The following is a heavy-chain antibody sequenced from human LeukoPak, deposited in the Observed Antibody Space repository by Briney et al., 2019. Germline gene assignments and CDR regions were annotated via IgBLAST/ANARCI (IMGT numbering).Heavy chain of an antibody. D-gene: IGHD6-13*01. J-gene: IGHJ5*02. CDR1: GGSISSYY. V-gene: IGHV4-59*01. CDR3: ARDRRYSSSWYSNWFDP. CDR2: IYYSGST. Sequence: SETLSLTCTVSGGSISSYYWSWIRQPPGKGLEWIGYIYYSGSTNYNPSPKSRVTISVDTSKNQFSLKLSSVTAADTAVYYRARDRRYSSSWYSNWFDPWGQGTLVTVSS.